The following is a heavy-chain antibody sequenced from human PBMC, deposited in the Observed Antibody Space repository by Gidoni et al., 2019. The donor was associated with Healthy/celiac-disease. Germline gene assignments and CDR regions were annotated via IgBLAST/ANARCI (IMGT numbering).Heavy chain of an antibody. CDR2: IYHDGDT. CDR1: AYSIDADFY. Sequence: QVQLQESGPGRVKPSETLSLTCAFSAYSIDADFYWSWFRQSPGKGLEWIGSIYHDGDTYYNSSLKSRITISIDRSKKQCSLNLRSVTAADTAIYYCTKDAWDLSKSVYWGRGTLVTVSS. J-gene: IGHJ4*02. CDR3: TKDAWDLSKSVY. V-gene: IGHV4-38-2*02. D-gene: IGHD4-4*01.